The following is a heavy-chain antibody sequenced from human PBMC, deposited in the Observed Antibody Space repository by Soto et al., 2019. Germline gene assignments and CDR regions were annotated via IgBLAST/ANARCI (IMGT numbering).Heavy chain of an antibody. Sequence: ASVKVSCKASGYTFTSYAMHWVRQAPGQRLEWMGWINAGNDNTKYSQKFQGRVTLTRDTSASTAYMELSSLRSEDTAVYYCARSSRITFGGVIDPLLGYYGMDDWGQGTTVTVSS. J-gene: IGHJ6*02. CDR2: INAGNDNT. CDR3: ARSSRITFGGVIDPLLGYYGMDD. CDR1: GYTFTSYA. D-gene: IGHD3-16*02. V-gene: IGHV1-3*01.